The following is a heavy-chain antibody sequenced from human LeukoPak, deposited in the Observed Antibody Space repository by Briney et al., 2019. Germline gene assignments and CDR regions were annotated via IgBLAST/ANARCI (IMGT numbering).Heavy chain of an antibody. D-gene: IGHD2-15*01. V-gene: IGHV1-69*13. CDR1: GGTFSSYA. CDR2: IIPIFGTA. Sequence: ASVKVSCKASGGTFSSYAISWVRQAPGQGLEWMGGIIPIFGTANYAQKFQGRVTITADESTSTAYMELSSLRSEDTAVYYCARGDIVVVVAATQGGGYYFDYWGQGTLVTVSS. J-gene: IGHJ4*02. CDR3: ARGDIVVVVAATQGGGYYFDY.